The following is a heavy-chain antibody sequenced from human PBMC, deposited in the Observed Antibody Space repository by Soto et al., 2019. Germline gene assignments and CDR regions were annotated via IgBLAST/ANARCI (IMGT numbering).Heavy chain of an antibody. V-gene: IGHV1-3*01. CDR2: INAGNGNT. CDR1: GYTFTSYA. D-gene: IGHD6-19*01. J-gene: IGHJ4*02. Sequence: ASVKVSWKASGYTFTSYAMHWVRQAPGQRLEWMGWINAGNGNTKYSQKFQGRVTITRDTSASTAYMELSSLRSEDTAVYYCARDLAVAGPDYWGQGTLVTVSS. CDR3: ARDLAVAGPDY.